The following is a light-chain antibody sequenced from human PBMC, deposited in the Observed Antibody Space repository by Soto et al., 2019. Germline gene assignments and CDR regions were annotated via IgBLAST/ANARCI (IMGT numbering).Light chain of an antibody. CDR2: STS. CDR1: TGAVTSGHY. Sequence: QTVVTQEPSLTVSPGGTVTLTCASSTGAVTSGHYPNWFQQKPGQAPGALIYSTSNKHSWTPARFSGSLLGGKAALTLSGVQPEDEADYYCLLYYAAAQPWVFGGGTKLTVL. V-gene: IGLV7-43*01. J-gene: IGLJ3*02. CDR3: LLYYAAAQPWV.